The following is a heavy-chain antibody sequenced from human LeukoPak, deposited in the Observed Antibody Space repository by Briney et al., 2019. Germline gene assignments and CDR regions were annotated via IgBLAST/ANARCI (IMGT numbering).Heavy chain of an antibody. CDR1: GFTFSSYS. J-gene: IGHJ4*02. Sequence: GGSQRLSCAASGFTFSSYSMNWVRQAPGKGLEWVSYISSSSGTIYYADSVKGRFTISRDNAKNSLYLQMNSLRDEDTAVYYCARVGSNYEARADDYWGQGTLVTVSS. D-gene: IGHD5-18*01. CDR2: ISSSSGTI. CDR3: ARVGSNYEARADDY. V-gene: IGHV3-48*02.